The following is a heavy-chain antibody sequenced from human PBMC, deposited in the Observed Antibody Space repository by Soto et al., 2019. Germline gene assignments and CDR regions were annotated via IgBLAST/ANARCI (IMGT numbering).Heavy chain of an antibody. V-gene: IGHV3-48*03. Sequence: GEPLRLSCAASGFTFSSYEMNWVRPAPGKGLEWDSYISSSGSTIYYADSVKGRFTISRDNAKNSLYLQMNSLRTEDTAAYDCARLPPYYYGSGSYYNGPMDVWGQGTTVTVSS. D-gene: IGHD3-10*01. CDR1: GFTFSSYE. CDR3: ARLPPYYYGSGSYYNGPMDV. CDR2: ISSSGSTI. J-gene: IGHJ6*02.